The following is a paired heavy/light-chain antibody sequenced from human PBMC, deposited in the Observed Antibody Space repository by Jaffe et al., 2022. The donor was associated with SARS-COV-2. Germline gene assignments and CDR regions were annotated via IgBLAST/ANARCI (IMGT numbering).Light chain of an antibody. J-gene: IGKJ5*01. CDR2: LGS. CDR1: QSLLHSNGYNY. CDR3: MQALQTPIT. V-gene: IGKV2-28*01. Sequence: DIVMTQSPLSLPVTPGEPASISCRSSQSLLHSNGYNYLDWYLQKPGQSPQLLIYLGSSRASGVPDRFSGSGSGTDFTLKISRVEAEDVGVYYCMQALQTPITFGQGTRLEIK.
Heavy chain of an antibody. Sequence: QVQLQESGPGLVKPSETLSLTCIVSGGSISSYYWSWIRQPPGKGLEWIGYIHQKGSSNYNPPLRSRVTLSVDTSNNQISLRLTSVTAADSAVYYCARHFDYDESGYDAFDVWGQGTMVTVSS. V-gene: IGHV4-59*08. CDR2: IHQKGSS. J-gene: IGHJ3*01. CDR1: GGSISSYY. CDR3: ARHFDYDESGYDAFDV. D-gene: IGHD3-22*01.